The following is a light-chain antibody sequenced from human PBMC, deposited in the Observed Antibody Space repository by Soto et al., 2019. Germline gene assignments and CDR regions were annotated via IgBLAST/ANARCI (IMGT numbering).Light chain of an antibody. V-gene: IGLV7-46*01. J-gene: IGLJ3*02. CDR2: DTR. CDR3: LLSYSGGWV. Sequence: QAVVTQEPSLTVSPGGTVTLTCGSSTGAVTSGHYPYWFQQKPGQAPRTLIYDTRNKHSWTPARFSGSLLGGKAALTLSGAQPEDEAEYYCLLSYSGGWVFGGGTKVTVL. CDR1: TGAVTSGHY.